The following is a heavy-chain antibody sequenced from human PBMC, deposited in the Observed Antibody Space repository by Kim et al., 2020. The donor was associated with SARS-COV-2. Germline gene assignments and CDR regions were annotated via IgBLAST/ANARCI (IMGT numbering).Heavy chain of an antibody. D-gene: IGHD3-16*01. J-gene: IGHJ6*02. CDR3: AKRQGGYYYYGMDV. V-gene: IGHV1-69*01. Sequence: AQKFQGRVTITADESTSTAYMELSSLRSEDTAVYYCAKRQGGYYYYGMDVWGQGTTVTVSS.